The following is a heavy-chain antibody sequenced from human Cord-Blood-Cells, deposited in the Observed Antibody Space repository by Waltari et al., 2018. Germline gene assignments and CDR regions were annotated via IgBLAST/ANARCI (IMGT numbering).Heavy chain of an antibody. Sequence: EVQLVESGGGLIQPGGSLRLSCAASGFTVSSNYMSWVRQVPGKGLEWVSVIYSGGRTDYADTWKGRFTISRDNSKNTLYLQMNSLRAEDTAVYYCARAGPSTAFDIWGQGTMVTVSS. CDR2: IYSGGRT. J-gene: IGHJ3*02. V-gene: IGHV3-53*01. CDR1: GFTVSSNY. CDR3: ARAGPSTAFDI.